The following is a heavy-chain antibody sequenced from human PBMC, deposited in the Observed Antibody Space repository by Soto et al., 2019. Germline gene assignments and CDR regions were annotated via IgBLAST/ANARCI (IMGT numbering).Heavy chain of an antibody. J-gene: IGHJ6*02. D-gene: IGHD2-2*01. V-gene: IGHV1-69*13. CDR1: GGTFSSYA. CDR2: IIPIFGTA. CDR3: AGTVVVPAAMGHYYYYSMDV. Sequence: ASVKVSCKASGGTFSSYAISWVRQAPGQGLEWMGGIIPIFGTANYAQKFQGRVTITADESTSTAYMELSSLRSEDTAVYYCAGTVVVPAAMGHYYYYSMDVWGQGTTVTVSS.